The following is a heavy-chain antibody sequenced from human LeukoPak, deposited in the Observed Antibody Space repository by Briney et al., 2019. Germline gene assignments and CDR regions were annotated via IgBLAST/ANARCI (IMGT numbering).Heavy chain of an antibody. V-gene: IGHV3-23*01. CDR3: AKDNGIIAARRGAVDY. CDR2: ISGSGGST. CDR1: GFTFSSYS. J-gene: IGHJ4*02. D-gene: IGHD6-6*01. Sequence: GGSLRLSCAASGFTFSSYSMNWVRQAPGKGLEWVSAISGSGGSTYYADSVKGRFTISRDNSKNTLCLQMNSLRAEDTAVYYCAKDNGIIAARRGAVDYWGQGTLVTVSS.